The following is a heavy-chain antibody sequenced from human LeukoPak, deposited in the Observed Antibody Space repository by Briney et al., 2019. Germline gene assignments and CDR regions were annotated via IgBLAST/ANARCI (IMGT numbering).Heavy chain of an antibody. CDR1: GFTFSSYG. D-gene: IGHD6-13*01. J-gene: IGHJ5*02. V-gene: IGHV3-30*02. CDR3: AKVAAAGTGGWFDP. Sequence: PGGSLRLSCAASGFTFSSYGMHWVRQAPGKGLEWVAFIRYDGSNKYYADSVKGRFTISRDNSKNTLYLQMNSLRAEDTAVYYCAKVAAAGTGGWFDPWGQGTLVTVSS. CDR2: IRYDGSNK.